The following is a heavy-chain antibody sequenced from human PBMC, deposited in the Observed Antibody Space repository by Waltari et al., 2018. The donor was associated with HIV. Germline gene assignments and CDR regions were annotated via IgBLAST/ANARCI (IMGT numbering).Heavy chain of an antibody. CDR2: IHSSSSPI. J-gene: IGHJ6*02. CDR3: ARGGLGGYYYGMDV. V-gene: IGHV3-48*01. D-gene: IGHD1-26*01. Sequence: EVQLVESGGGLVQPGGSLRLSCAAPQFTFSSYNMKWVRQAPGKGLEWVSYIHSSSSPIYYADSVKGRFTISRDNAKNSLYLQMNSLRAEDTAVYYCARGGLGGYYYGMDVWGQGTTVTVSS. CDR1: QFTFSSYN.